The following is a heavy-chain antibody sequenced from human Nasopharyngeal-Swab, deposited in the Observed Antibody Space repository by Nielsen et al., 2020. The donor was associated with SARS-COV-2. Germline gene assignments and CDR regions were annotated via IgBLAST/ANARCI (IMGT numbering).Heavy chain of an antibody. J-gene: IGHJ4*02. Sequence: PGKGLEWIGSIYYSGSTYYNPSLKSRVTISVDKSKNQFSLKLSSVTAADTAVYYCARAGTTSPETPFDYWGQGTLVTVSS. V-gene: IGHV4-39*07. CDR2: IYYSGST. CDR3: ARAGTTSPETPFDY. D-gene: IGHD1-1*01.